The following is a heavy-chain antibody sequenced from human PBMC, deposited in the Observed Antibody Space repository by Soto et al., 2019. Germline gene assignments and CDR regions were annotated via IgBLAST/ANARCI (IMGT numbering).Heavy chain of an antibody. Sequence: PGGSLRLSXAASGFTFSSYAMHWVRQAPGKGLEWVAVISYDGSNKYYADSVKGRFTISRDNSKNTLYLQMNSLRAEDTAVYYCARGQWLAPAHYWGQGTLVTVSS. CDR2: ISYDGSNK. CDR3: ARGQWLAPAHY. CDR1: GFTFSSYA. J-gene: IGHJ4*02. D-gene: IGHD6-19*01. V-gene: IGHV3-30-3*01.